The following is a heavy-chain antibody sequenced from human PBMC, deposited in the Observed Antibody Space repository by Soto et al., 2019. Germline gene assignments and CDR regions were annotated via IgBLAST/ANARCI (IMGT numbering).Heavy chain of an antibody. V-gene: IGHV4-59*08. J-gene: IGHJ2*01. D-gene: IGHD6-19*01. Sequence: QVQLQESGPGLVKPSETLSLTCTVSGGSISSYYWSWIRQRPGKGLEWIGYIYYSGSTNYNPSLKSRVTISVDTSKNQFSLKLSSVAAADTAVYYCARSGGYSSGWGWYFDLWGRGTLVTVSS. CDR1: GGSISSYY. CDR3: ARSGGYSSGWGWYFDL. CDR2: IYYSGST.